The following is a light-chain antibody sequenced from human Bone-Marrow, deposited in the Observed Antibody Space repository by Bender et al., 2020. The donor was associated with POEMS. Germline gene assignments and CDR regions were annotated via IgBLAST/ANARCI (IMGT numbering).Light chain of an antibody. CDR2: EDS. CDR3: QAWDTSSVV. CDR1: QLGDQY. V-gene: IGLV3-1*01. Sequence: SYVLTQPPSVSVSPGHTANITCSGDQLGDQYASWYQLKPGQSPVLVIYEDSKRPLGIPERFSGSNSGNIATLTISGTQALDEADYYGQAWDTSSVVFGGGTKLTVL. J-gene: IGLJ2*01.